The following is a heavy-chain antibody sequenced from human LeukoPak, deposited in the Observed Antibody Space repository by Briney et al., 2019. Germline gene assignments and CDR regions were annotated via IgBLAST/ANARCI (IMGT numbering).Heavy chain of an antibody. J-gene: IGHJ6*02. CDR2: IYTSGST. Sequence: PSETLSLTCTVSGGSISSYYWSWIRQPAGKGLEWIGRIYTSGSTNYNPSLKSRVTMSVDTSKNQFSLKLSSVTAADTAVYYCAGNFDCSSTSCYYNYGMDVWGQGTTVTVS. CDR1: GGSISSYY. V-gene: IGHV4-4*07. D-gene: IGHD2-2*01. CDR3: AGNFDCSSTSCYYNYGMDV.